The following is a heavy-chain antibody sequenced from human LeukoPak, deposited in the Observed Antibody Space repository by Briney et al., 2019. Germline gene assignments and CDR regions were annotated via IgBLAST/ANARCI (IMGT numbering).Heavy chain of an antibody. J-gene: IGHJ4*02. CDR1: GGSISSSSYS. CDR3: AKLVPAAGPTDFDY. CDR2: IHYTGTT. Sequence: ASETLSLTCTVSGGSISSSSYSWGWIRQPPGKGLEWIGNIHYTGTTYYNPSLKSRVTISVDTSNNQFSLKLSSVTAADTAVYYCAKLVPAAGPTDFDYWGQGTLVTASS. V-gene: IGHV4-39*01. D-gene: IGHD6-13*01.